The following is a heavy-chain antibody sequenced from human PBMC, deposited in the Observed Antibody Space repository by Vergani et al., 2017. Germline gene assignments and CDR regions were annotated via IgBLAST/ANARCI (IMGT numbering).Heavy chain of an antibody. D-gene: IGHD3-22*01. J-gene: IGHJ4*02. Sequence: QLQLQESGPGLVKTSGTLSLTCSVTGRSFFNSRYYWGWIRQPPGKGLEWMGSMDYNGRAYYTPSLRRRVAISIDTSKMQFSRKLYSLTAADTAIYYCARHVTQEYYNDSDSFHYRGLGTLVTVSS. CDR2: MDYNGRA. CDR3: ARHVTQEYYNDSDSFHY. V-gene: IGHV4-39*01. CDR1: GRSFFNSRYY.